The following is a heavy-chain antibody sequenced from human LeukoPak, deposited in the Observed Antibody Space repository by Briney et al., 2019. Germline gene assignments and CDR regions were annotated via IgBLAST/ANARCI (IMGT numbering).Heavy chain of an antibody. V-gene: IGHV3-53*01. Sequence: PGGSLRLSCAASGFTFSSYEMNWVRQAPGKGLEWVSVIYSGGSTYYADSVKGRFTISRDNSKNTLYLQMNSLRAEDTAVYYCASFYGSGSYYRDSIDYWGQGTLVTVSS. CDR2: IYSGGST. CDR1: GFTFSSYE. J-gene: IGHJ4*02. D-gene: IGHD3-10*01. CDR3: ASFYGSGSYYRDSIDY.